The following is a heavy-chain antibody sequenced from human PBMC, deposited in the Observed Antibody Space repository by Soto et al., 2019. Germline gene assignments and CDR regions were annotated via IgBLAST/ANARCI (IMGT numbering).Heavy chain of an antibody. V-gene: IGHV4-31*03. CDR3: ARTGERWILGYYFDY. D-gene: IGHD2-2*03. J-gene: IGHJ4*02. CDR2: IYYSGST. Sequence: QVQLQESGPGLVKPSQTLSLTCTVSGGSISSGGYYWSWIRQHPGKGLEWIGYIYYSGSTYYNPSLKSRVTRSVDTSKTPFSLKLSSVTAADTAVYYCARTGERWILGYYFDYWGQGTLVTVSS. CDR1: GGSISSGGYY.